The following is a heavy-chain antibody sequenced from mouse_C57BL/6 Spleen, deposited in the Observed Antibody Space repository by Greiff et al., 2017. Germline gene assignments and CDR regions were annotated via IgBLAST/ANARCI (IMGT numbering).Heavy chain of an antibody. D-gene: IGHD4-1*01. Sequence: EVKLVESGGGLVKPGGSLKLSCAASGFTFSSYAMSWVRQTPEKRLEWVATISDGGSYTYYPDNVKGRFTISRDNAKNNLYLQMSHLKSEDTAMYYCARDFGNSPFGDWGQGTLVTVSA. V-gene: IGHV5-4*01. CDR3: ARDFGNSPFGD. CDR1: GFTFSSYA. J-gene: IGHJ3*01. CDR2: ISDGGSYT.